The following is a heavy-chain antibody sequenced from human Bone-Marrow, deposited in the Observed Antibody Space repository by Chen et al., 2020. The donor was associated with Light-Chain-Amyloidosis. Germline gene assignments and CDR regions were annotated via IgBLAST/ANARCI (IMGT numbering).Heavy chain of an antibody. CDR3: ARRRDGYNFDY. CDR2: IYPDDSDA. D-gene: IGHD5-12*01. CDR1: GYTFPNYW. Sequence: EVQLEQSGPEVKKPGESLKIYCKGSGYTFPNYWIGWVRKMPGKGLEWMGVIYPDDSDARYSPSFEGQVTISADKSITTAYLQWRSLKASDTAMYYCARRRDGYNFDYWGQGTLVTVSS. V-gene: IGHV5-51*01. J-gene: IGHJ4*02.